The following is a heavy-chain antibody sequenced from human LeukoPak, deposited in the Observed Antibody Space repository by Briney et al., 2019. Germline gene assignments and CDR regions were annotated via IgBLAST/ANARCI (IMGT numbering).Heavy chain of an antibody. CDR3: AKVEGHDYGDYPAYY. V-gene: IGHV3-23*01. D-gene: IGHD4-17*01. Sequence: QPGGSLRLSCAASGFIFTNYLMSWVRQAPGKGLEWVSAISGSGGSTYYADSVKGRFTISRDNSKNTLYLQMNSLRAEDTAVYYCAKVEGHDYGDYPAYYWGQGTLVTVSS. J-gene: IGHJ4*02. CDR2: ISGSGGST. CDR1: GFIFTNYL.